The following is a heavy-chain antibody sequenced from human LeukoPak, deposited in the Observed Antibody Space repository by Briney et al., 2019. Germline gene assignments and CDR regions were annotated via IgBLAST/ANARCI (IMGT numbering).Heavy chain of an antibody. Sequence: SETLSLTCTVSGGSISSYYWSWIRQPPGKGLEWIGYIYYSGSTNYNPSLKSRVTISVDTSKNQFSLKLSSVTAADTAVYYCARVGHYYDSSGYYYGFDYWGQGTLVTVSS. J-gene: IGHJ4*02. CDR1: GGSISSYY. CDR2: IYYSGST. CDR3: ARVGHYYDSSGYYYGFDY. V-gene: IGHV4-59*08. D-gene: IGHD3-22*01.